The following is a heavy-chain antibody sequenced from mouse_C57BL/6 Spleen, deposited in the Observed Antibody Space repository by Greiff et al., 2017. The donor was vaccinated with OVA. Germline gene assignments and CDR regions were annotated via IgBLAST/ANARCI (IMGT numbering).Heavy chain of an antibody. V-gene: IGHV5-12*01. Sequence: EVNVVESGGGLVQPGGSLKLSCAASGFTFSDYYMYWVRQTPEKRLEWVAYISNGGGSTYYPDTVKGRFTISRDNAKNTLYLQMSRLKSEDTAMYYCARGAFYYDGSSPGYFDVWGTGTTVTVSS. CDR1: GFTFSDYY. CDR3: ARGAFYYDGSSPGYFDV. CDR2: ISNGGGST. D-gene: IGHD1-1*01. J-gene: IGHJ1*03.